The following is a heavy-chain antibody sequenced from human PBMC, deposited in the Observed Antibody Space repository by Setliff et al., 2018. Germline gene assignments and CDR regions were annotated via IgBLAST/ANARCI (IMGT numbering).Heavy chain of an antibody. Sequence: GASVKVSCKASGYTFTRYYMHWVRQAPGQGLEWMGIINPSGGSTSYAQKFQDRVTITADKSTSTAYMELSSLTSDDTAVYYCATDKFTTSCIDHWGPGTQVTVS. CDR1: GYTFTRYY. CDR3: ATDKFTTSCIDH. V-gene: IGHV1-46*01. J-gene: IGHJ4*02. CDR2: INPSGGST. D-gene: IGHD2-2*01.